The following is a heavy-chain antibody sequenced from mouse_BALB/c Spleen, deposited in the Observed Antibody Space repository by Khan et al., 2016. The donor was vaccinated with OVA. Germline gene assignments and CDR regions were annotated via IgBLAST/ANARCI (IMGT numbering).Heavy chain of an antibody. CDR3: ARGGYYGQYFDY. CDR1: GYTFTNYG. Sequence: QIQLVQSGPELKKPGETVKISCKASGYTFTNYGMNWVKQAPGKGLKWMGWINTYTGEPTYVDDFKGRFAFSLETSASTAYLQINNLKNEDMATYFCARGGYYGQYFDYWGQGTTLTVSS. CDR2: INTYTGEP. V-gene: IGHV9-1*02. J-gene: IGHJ2*01. D-gene: IGHD1-1*02.